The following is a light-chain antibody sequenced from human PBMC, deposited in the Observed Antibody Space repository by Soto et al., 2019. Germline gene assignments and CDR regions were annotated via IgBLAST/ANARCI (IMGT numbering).Light chain of an antibody. CDR1: SNDVGGYDY. V-gene: IGLV2-14*01. CDR2: EVS. CDR3: NSYTSSSTLV. J-gene: IGLJ2*01. Sequence: QSALTQPASVSGSPGQSITISCSGTSNDVGGYDYVSWYQQHPGKAPKLVIYEVSNRPSWVSNRFPGSKSGNTASLTISGLQPEDEADYYCNSYTSSSTLVFGGGTKLTVL.